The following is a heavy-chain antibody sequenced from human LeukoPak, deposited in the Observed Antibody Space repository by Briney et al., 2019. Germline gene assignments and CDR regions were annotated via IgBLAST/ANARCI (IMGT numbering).Heavy chain of an antibody. CDR3: ARIGYSTSWANFDY. D-gene: IGHD6-13*01. V-gene: IGHV3-33*01. CDR1: GFTFRNYG. J-gene: IGHJ4*02. CDR2: IRTDGGEK. Sequence: GTSLRLSCAASGFTFRNYGMHWVRQAPGKGLEWVASIRTDGGEKYHADSVQGRFSISRDNSKITLYLQMDSLRAEDTALYYCARIGYSTSWANFDYWGQGTLVTVSS.